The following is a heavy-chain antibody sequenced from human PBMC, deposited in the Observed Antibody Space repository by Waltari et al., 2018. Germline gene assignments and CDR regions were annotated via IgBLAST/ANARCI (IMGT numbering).Heavy chain of an antibody. CDR2: ISSGGSNI. CDR3: AREGKTSRYSMIDY. J-gene: IGHJ4*02. Sequence: EEQLVESGGGLVQPGGSLRLSCAASGFTFSSYEMNWVRQAPGKGLEWVSKISSGGSNIYYADSVKGRFTISRDNAKNSLYLQMNSLRAEDTAIYYCAREGKTSRYSMIDYWGQGTLVTVS. D-gene: IGHD5-18*01. V-gene: IGHV3-48*03. CDR1: GFTFSSYE.